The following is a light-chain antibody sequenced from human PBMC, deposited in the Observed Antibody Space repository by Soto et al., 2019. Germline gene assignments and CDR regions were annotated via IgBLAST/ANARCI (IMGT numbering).Light chain of an antibody. J-gene: IGKJ1*01. V-gene: IGKV3-15*01. CDR1: QSVSSN. CDR3: QQYYSNPRT. CDR2: GAS. Sequence: EILMTQSPATLSVSPGERVTLSCRASQSVSSNLAWYQQKLGQAPRLLIYGASTRATGIPGRFSGSGSGTEFTLTISSLQAEDVAIYYCQQYYSNPRTFGQGTKVEIK.